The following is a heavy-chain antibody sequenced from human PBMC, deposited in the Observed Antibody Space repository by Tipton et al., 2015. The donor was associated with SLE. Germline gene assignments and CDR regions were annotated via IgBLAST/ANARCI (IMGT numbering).Heavy chain of an antibody. D-gene: IGHD3-22*01. J-gene: IGHJ4*02. CDR1: GGSFSGYY. CDR3: ARGGSHYYDSSGITYYFEY. V-gene: IGHV4-34*01. CDR2: INHSGNT. Sequence: TLSLTCAVYGGSFSGYYWSWIRQPPGKGLEWIGEINHSGNTNYNPSLKSRVTISVDTSKNQLSLKLSSVTAADTAVYYCARGGSHYYDSSGITYYFEYWGQITLFTVSS.